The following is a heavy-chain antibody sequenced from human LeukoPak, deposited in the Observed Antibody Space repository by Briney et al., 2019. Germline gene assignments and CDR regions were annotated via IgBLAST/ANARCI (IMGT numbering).Heavy chain of an antibody. J-gene: IGHJ6*03. CDR2: MYHSGST. CDR3: ARHRLSTTSGYAFDYMDV. CDR1: GYSISSGYY. Sequence: SETLSLTCAVSGYSISSGYYWGWIRQPPGEGLEWIGSMYHSGSTYYNPSLKSRVTISVDTSENQFSLKLTPVTAADTAVYFCARHRLSTTSGYAFDYMDVWGKGTTVTVSS. D-gene: IGHD5-12*01. V-gene: IGHV4-38-2*01.